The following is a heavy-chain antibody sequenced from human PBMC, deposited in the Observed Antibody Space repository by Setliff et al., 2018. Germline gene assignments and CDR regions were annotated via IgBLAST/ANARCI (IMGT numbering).Heavy chain of an antibody. CDR3: ARDRGGDWIYYFDY. CDR2: IYYSGST. V-gene: IGHV4-59*01. CDR1: GGSISSYY. Sequence: SETLSLTCTVSGGSISSYYWSWIRQPPGKGLEWIGYIYYSGSTNYDPSLKSRVTISVDTSKNQFSLKLSSVTAADTAVYYCARDRGGDWIYYFDYWGQGTLVTVPT. J-gene: IGHJ4*02. D-gene: IGHD2-21*02.